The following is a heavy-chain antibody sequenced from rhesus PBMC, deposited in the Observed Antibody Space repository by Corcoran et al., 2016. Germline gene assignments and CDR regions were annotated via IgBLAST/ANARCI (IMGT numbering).Heavy chain of an antibody. CDR1: GYSYTSYW. CDR3: ALTFVQFGAARSRARFDV. D-gene: IGHD5-24*01. V-gene: IGHV5-20*02. CDR2: IVPSDSDT. J-gene: IGHJ5-1*01. Sequence: EVQLVQSGAEVKRPGESLKISCKTSGYSYTSYWISWVRQMPGKGLEWRGAIVPSDSDTRYSPSFQGQVTISADKSISTAYLQWSSLKASDTATYYCALTFVQFGAARSRARFDVWG.